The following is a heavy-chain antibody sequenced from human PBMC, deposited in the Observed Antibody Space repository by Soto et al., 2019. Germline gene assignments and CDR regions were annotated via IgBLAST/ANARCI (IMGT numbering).Heavy chain of an antibody. CDR2: ISTYNGDT. J-gene: IGHJ5*02. Sequence: VASVKVSCKASGYTFFTYGITWVRQAPGQGLEWMGWISTYNGDTDYVQKLQGRVTMTTDTSTRTAYMELRSLTSDDTAMYYCARKSSSSSWFDPWGQGTPVTVPQ. CDR1: GYTFFTYG. V-gene: IGHV1-18*01. CDR3: ARKSSSSSWFDP. D-gene: IGHD6-6*01.